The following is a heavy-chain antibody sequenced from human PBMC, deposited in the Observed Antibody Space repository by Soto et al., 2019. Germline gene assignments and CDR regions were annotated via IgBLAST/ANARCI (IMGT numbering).Heavy chain of an antibody. V-gene: IGHV1-46*01. CDR3: AILTQGRATTAWGYYYYYYGMDV. CDR1: GYTFTSYY. J-gene: IGHJ6*02. Sequence: QVQLVQSGAEVKKPGASVKVSCKASGYTFTSYYMHWVRQAPGQGLEWMGIINPSGGSTSYAQKFQGRVTMTRDTSTSTVYMELSRLRSEDTAVYYCAILTQGRATTAWGYYYYYYGMDVWGQGTTVTVSS. CDR2: INPSGGST. D-gene: IGHD1-1*01.